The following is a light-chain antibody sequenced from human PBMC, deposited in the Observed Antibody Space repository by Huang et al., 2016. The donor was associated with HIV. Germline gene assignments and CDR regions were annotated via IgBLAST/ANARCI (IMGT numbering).Light chain of an antibody. V-gene: IGKV1-8*01. CDR3: QQYYTYPHS. Sequence: AIRLTQSPSSLSACTGDRVTITCRASPGISSYLAWYQQKPGKAPKLLISSASTLQSGVPSRVSGSGFGTDFTLTISSLQSEDLGTYHCQQYYTYPHSFGQGTKLEIK. CDR1: PGISSY. CDR2: SAS. J-gene: IGKJ2*03.